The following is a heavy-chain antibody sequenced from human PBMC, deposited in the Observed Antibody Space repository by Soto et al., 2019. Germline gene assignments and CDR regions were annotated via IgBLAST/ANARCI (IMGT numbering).Heavy chain of an antibody. Sequence: VQLVQSGAEVKKTGSSVKVSCKASGGTFNKFAFSWVRQAPGQGFEWMGGIIPVFRSANYAQRFRGRITITADEYTSTVYLYLNDLRSDDTAVYYCARRYCASDNCPLFYYFVDLWGLGTTVPVSS. J-gene: IGHJ6*02. CDR3: ARRYCASDNCPLFYYFVDL. CDR1: GGTFNKFA. V-gene: IGHV1-69*01. CDR2: IIPVFRSA. D-gene: IGHD2-21*02.